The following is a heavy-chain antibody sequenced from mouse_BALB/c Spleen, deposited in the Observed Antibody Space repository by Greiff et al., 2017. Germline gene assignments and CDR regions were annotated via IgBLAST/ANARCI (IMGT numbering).Heavy chain of an antibody. Sequence: EVQLQQSGAELVRSGASVKLSCTASGFNIKDYYMHWVKQRPEQGLEWIGWIDPENGDTEYAPKFQGKATMTADTSSNTAYLQLSSLTSEDTAVYYCTPYYRYDGDGVFDYWGQGTTLTVSS. CDR3: TPYYRYDGDGVFDY. V-gene: IGHV14-4*02. J-gene: IGHJ2*01. CDR1: GFNIKDYY. D-gene: IGHD2-14*01. CDR2: IDPENGDT.